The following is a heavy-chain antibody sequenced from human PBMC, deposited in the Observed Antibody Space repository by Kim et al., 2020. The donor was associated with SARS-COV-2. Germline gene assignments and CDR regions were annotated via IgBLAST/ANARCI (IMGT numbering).Heavy chain of an antibody. CDR3: ARVAVTTYHDAFDI. J-gene: IGHJ3*02. V-gene: IGHV3-64*01. D-gene: IGHD4-17*01. CDR1: GFTFSSYA. Sequence: GGSLRLSCAASGFTFSSYAMHWVRQAPGKGLEYVSAISSNGGSTYYANSVKGRFTISRDNSKNTLYLQMGSLRAEDMAVYYCARVAVTTYHDAFDIWGQGTMVTVSS. CDR2: ISSNGGST.